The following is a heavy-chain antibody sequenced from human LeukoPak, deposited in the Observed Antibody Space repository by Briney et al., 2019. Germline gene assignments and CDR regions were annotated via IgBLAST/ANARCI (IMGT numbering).Heavy chain of an antibody. Sequence: GGSLRLSCAASGFTVSSNYMSWVRQAPNKRLEWLSVIYSGGNTYYADSVKGRFTISRDNSMNTLYLQMNNLRVEDTAVYYCACLGGSTTSGTFDDWGQGTPVTVSS. J-gene: IGHJ4*02. CDR3: ACLGGSTTSGTFDD. CDR2: IYSGGNT. CDR1: GFTVSSNY. D-gene: IGHD1-26*01. V-gene: IGHV3-53*01.